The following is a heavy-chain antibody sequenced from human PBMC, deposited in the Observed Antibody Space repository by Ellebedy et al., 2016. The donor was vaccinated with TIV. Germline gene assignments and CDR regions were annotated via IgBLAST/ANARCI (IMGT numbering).Heavy chain of an antibody. D-gene: IGHD3-10*01. CDR1: GGSISSGLYY. Sequence: SETLSLTCTVSGGSISSGLYYWVWIRQPPGKGLEWIGSVYGSSSPYYNPSLKSRVTISVDTSKNQFSLKVTSVTAADTAVYYCARSQGFGVWTAVDPWGQGTLVTVSS. J-gene: IGHJ5*02. CDR3: ARSQGFGVWTAVDP. CDR2: VYGSSSP. V-gene: IGHV4-39*01.